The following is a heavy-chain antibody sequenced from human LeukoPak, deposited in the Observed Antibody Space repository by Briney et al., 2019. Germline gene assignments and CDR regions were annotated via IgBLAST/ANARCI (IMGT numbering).Heavy chain of an antibody. D-gene: IGHD3-16*01. J-gene: IGHJ3*01. V-gene: IGHV4-61*02. CDR2: IYSSGST. Sequence: SQTLSLTCTVSGGSISSGSYYWNWIRQPAGKGLEWIGRIYSSGSTDYNPSLKSRVTISVDTSKNQFSLKLSSVTAADTAVYYCARRGETWGQGTMVTVSS. CDR3: ARRGET. CDR1: GGSISSGSYY.